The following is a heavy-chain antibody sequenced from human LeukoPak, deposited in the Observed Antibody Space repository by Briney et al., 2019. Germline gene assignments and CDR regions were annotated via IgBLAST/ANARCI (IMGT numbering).Heavy chain of an antibody. CDR3: AKWGDYDILTGYYDSDY. J-gene: IGHJ4*02. V-gene: IGHV3-23*01. D-gene: IGHD3-9*01. CDR1: GFTFSNYA. Sequence: PGVSLRLSCAASGFTFSNYAMSWVRQAPGKGLEWVSAIVGSGSNTYYADSVKGRFTISRDNPKNTLYLQMNSLRAEDTAVYYCAKWGDYDILTGYYDSDYWGQGTLVTVSS. CDR2: IVGSGSNT.